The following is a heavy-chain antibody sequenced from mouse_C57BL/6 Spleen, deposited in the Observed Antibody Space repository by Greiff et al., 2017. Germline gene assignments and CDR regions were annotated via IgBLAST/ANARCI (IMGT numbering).Heavy chain of an antibody. CDR1: GYTFTSYW. V-gene: IGHV1-61*01. CDR3: ARRGYYGKDWYFDV. Sequence: QVQLQQPGAELVRPGSSVKLSCKASGYTFTSYWMDWVKQRPGKGLEWIGNIYPSDSETHYNQTFKDQDTLTVDKSSRTAYMQLSSLTSDDYAVYYCARRGYYGKDWYFDVWGTGTTVTVSS. J-gene: IGHJ1*03. D-gene: IGHD1-1*01. CDR2: IYPSDSET.